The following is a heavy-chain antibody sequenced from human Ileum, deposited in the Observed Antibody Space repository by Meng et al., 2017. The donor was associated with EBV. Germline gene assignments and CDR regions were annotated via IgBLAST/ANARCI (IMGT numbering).Heavy chain of an antibody. J-gene: IGHJ4*02. CDR2: IIHGGSP. CDR1: GGSLSGAY. V-gene: IGHV4-34*12. CDR3: ARRPTGIDY. D-gene: IGHD2-8*02. Sequence: QVQLQQWGAGLLTPSGTLSLTCAVNGGSLSGAYRNWIRQPPGKGLEWIGEIIHGGSPSYNPSLKSRVTISIDTSKNQLSLMLSSVTAADTVVYYCARRPTGIDYWGQGTLVTVSS.